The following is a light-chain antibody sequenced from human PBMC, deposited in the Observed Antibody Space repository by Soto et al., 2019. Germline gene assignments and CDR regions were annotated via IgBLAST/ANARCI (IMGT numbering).Light chain of an antibody. CDR3: QQYDSSPPYT. CDR2: GAS. J-gene: IGKJ2*01. Sequence: EIVLTQSPGTLSLSPGERATLSCRASQSISSSYLAWYQQKPGLAPRLLIYGASTRATGIPDRFSGSGSGTDFTLTISRLEPEDFAVYYCQQYDSSPPYTFGQGTKLEIK. V-gene: IGKV3-20*01. CDR1: QSISSSY.